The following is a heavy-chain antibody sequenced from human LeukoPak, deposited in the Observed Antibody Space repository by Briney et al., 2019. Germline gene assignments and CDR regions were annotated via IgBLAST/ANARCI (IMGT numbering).Heavy chain of an antibody. CDR1: GFSFSNAW. CDR2: INSKTNGGTT. J-gene: IGHJ4*02. V-gene: IGHV3-15*01. Sequence: GGSLRLSCAASGFSFSNAWVSWVRQAPGKGLQWVGHINSKTNGGTTYYATPVKGRFTISRDDSKNALYLQMNSLKTEDTAVYYCTTGRMVAAGAYFDHWGQGTLVSVSS. CDR3: TTGRMVAAGAYFDH. D-gene: IGHD6-13*01.